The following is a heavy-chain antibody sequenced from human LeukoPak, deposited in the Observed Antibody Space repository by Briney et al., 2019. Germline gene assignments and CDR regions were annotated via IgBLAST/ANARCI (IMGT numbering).Heavy chain of an antibody. J-gene: IGHJ4*02. D-gene: IGHD6-19*01. CDR2: ISAYNGNT. Sequence: GASVNVSCKASGYTFTSYGISWVRQAPGQGLEWMGWISAYNGNTNYAQKLQGRVTMTTDTSTSTAYMELRSLRSDDTAVYYCARDSPRIAVAGTPRRLDYWGQGTLVTVSS. CDR3: ARDSPRIAVAGTPRRLDY. CDR1: GYTFTSYG. V-gene: IGHV1-18*01.